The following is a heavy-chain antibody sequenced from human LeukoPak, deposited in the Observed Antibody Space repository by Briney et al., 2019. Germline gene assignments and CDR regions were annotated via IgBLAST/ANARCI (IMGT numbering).Heavy chain of an antibody. Sequence: SETLSLTCAVYGGSFSGYYWSWIRQPPGKGLEWIGEINHSGSTNYNPSLKSRVTISVDTSKNQFSLKLSSVTAADTAVYYCARGKPGNPGSEWFDPWGQGTLVTVSS. CDR1: GGSFSGYY. D-gene: IGHD1-14*01. J-gene: IGHJ5*02. CDR3: ARGKPGNPGSEWFDP. CDR2: INHSGST. V-gene: IGHV4-34*01.